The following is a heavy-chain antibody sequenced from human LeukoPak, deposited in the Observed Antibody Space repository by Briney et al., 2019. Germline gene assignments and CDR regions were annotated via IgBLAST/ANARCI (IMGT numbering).Heavy chain of an antibody. Sequence: SETLSLTCTVSGGSISTYFWSWIRQPPGKGLEWIGYIYDGGNTNYNPSLKSRVTISVDTSKNQFSLKVTSVTAADTAVYYCARASPNWNPPYCWGQGTLVTVSS. CDR1: GGSISTYF. CDR3: ARASPNWNPPYC. J-gene: IGHJ4*02. V-gene: IGHV4-59*08. D-gene: IGHD1-1*01. CDR2: IYDGGNT.